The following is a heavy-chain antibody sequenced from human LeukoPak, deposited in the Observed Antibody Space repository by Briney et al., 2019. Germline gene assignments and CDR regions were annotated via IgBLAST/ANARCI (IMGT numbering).Heavy chain of an antibody. D-gene: IGHD1-14*01. Sequence: SETLSLTCAVYGGSFSGYYWSWIRQPPGKGLEWIGEVNHSGSTNYNPSLKSRVTISVDTSKNQFSLKLSSVTAADTAVYYCARDVRYFDYWGQGTLVTVSS. CDR3: ARDVRYFDY. CDR2: VNHSGST. J-gene: IGHJ4*02. CDR1: GGSFSGYY. V-gene: IGHV4-34*01.